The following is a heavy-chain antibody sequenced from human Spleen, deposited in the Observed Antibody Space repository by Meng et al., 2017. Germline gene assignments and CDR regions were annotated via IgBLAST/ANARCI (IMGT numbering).Heavy chain of an antibody. V-gene: IGHV3-64*01. D-gene: IGHD2-21*02. J-gene: IGHJ4*02. CDR3: ARDIWACSGDCYSPGIDY. CDR2: ISHNGGRA. CDR1: GFNFSNYA. Sequence: GESPKISCAASGFNFSNYAMHWVRQTPGKGLEYVSAISHNGGRAYYSNSVKGRFTISRDNSKNTLYLQMASVRAEDMAVYYCARDIWACSGDCYSPGIDYWGQGTLVTVSS.